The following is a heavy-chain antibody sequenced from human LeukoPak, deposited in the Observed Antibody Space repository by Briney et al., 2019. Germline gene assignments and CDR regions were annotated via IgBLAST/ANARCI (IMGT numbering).Heavy chain of an antibody. CDR1: GFTFSSYA. CDR3: LTSGGRSDDA. V-gene: IGHV3-23*01. J-gene: IGHJ4*02. D-gene: IGHD1-14*01. CDR2: ISGSGGST. Sequence: PGGSLRLSCAASGFTFSSYAMSWVRQAPGKGLEWVSAISGSGGSTYYADSVRGRFTISRDNSKNTVYLQLNNRRVEDTAVYYCLTSGGRSDDAWGQGTQVTVSS.